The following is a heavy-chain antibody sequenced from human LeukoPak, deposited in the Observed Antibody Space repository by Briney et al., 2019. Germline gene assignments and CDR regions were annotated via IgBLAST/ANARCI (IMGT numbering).Heavy chain of an antibody. V-gene: IGHV1-2*02. CDR2: INPKSGGT. CDR3: AMGAEAETSPLDF. CDR1: GDNFRDYY. Sequence: ASVKVSCKASGDNFRDYYMHWVRQAPGQGLEWLGWINPKSGGTDYAQQFQGRVTMTRDTSSSTDYLEVRSLRSDDTAVYYCAMGAEAETSPLDFSGQGTPVTVSS. D-gene: IGHD6-13*01. J-gene: IGHJ4*02.